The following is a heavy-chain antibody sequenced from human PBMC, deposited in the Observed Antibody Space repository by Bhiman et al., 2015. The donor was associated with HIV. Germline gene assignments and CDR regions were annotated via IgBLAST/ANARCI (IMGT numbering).Heavy chain of an antibody. J-gene: IGHJ3*02. V-gene: IGHV3-33*06. CDR1: GFTFSTYA. Sequence: QVQLVESGGGVVQPGRSLRLSCAASGFTFSTYAMHWVRQAPGKGLEWVALIWYDGSNKYYADSVKGRFTVSRDNSKNTLYLQMNSLRAEDTAMYYCAKPAIEYSSSDDAFDMWGQGTRVTVSS. CDR3: AKPAIEYSSSDDAFDM. D-gene: IGHD6-6*01. CDR2: IWYDGSNK.